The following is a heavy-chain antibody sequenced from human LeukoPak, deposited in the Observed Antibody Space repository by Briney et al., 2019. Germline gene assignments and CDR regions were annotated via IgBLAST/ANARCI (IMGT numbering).Heavy chain of an antibody. CDR1: GGSITSGSYY. V-gene: IGHV4-61*02. CDR3: ARRLGYGSGRGFDP. D-gene: IGHD3-10*01. CDR2: ISTSGST. Sequence: SETLSLTCTVSGGSITSGSYYWSWIRQTAGKGLEWVGRISTSGSTDYNPSLKSRVAISVDSSKNQFSLKLSSVTAADTAVYYCARRLGYGSGRGFDPWGQGTLVTVSS. J-gene: IGHJ5*02.